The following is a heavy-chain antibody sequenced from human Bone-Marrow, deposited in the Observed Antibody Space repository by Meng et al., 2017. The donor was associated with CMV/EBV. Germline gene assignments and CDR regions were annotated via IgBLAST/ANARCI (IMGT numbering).Heavy chain of an antibody. V-gene: IGHV1-2*02. D-gene: IGHD5-12*01. J-gene: IGHJ4*02. CDR3: ASGSGYDLDY. Sequence: ASVKVSCKASGYTFTSYYMHWVRQAPGQGLEWMAWINPKSGDTYYAQQFQGRVTLTRDTAITTAYMDLTRVTSDDTAVYYCASGSGYDLDYWGQGTLVTGAS. CDR2: INPKSGDT. CDR1: GYTFTSYY.